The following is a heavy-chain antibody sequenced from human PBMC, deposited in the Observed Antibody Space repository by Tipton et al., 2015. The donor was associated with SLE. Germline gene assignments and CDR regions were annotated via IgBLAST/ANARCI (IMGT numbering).Heavy chain of an antibody. CDR2: INRSGGT. J-gene: IGHJ5*02. D-gene: IGHD2-21*01. CDR3: ARGHPHIVVVIGGGWFDP. CDR1: GDSISSSSYY. V-gene: IGHV4-39*02. Sequence: TLSLTCIVSGDSISSSSYYWGWIRQPPGKGLEWIGEINRSGGTNHNPSLKSRVTISVDTSKNHFSLRLTSVTAADTAVYYCARGHPHIVVVIGGGWFDPWGQGTPVTVSS.